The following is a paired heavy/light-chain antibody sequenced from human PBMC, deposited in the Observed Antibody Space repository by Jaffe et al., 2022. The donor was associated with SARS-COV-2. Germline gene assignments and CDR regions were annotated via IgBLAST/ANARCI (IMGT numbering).Heavy chain of an antibody. CDR1: GYSISSGYY. J-gene: IGHJ6*03. D-gene: IGHD6-19*01. Sequence: QVQLQESGPGLVKPSETLSLTCIVSGYSISSGYYWGWIRQPPGKGLEWIGSFSHSGNTYYSPSLRSRVTISVDTSKNQFSLKLSSVTAADTAVYYCARADLSGSLSYYAYYMDVWGKGTTVTVSS. V-gene: IGHV4-38-2*02. CDR3: ARADLSGSLSYYAYYMDV. CDR2: FSHSGNT.
Light chain of an antibody. V-gene: IGLV3-1*01. CDR1: KLGDKY. CDR2: KDT. CDR3: QAWDSSTVV. J-gene: IGLJ2*01. Sequence: SYELTQPPSVSVSPGQTASITCSGDKLGDKYACWYQQKPGLSPVLVIYKDTKRPSGIPERFSGSNSGNTATLTIGGTQAIDEADYYCQAWDSSTVVFGGGTKLTVL.